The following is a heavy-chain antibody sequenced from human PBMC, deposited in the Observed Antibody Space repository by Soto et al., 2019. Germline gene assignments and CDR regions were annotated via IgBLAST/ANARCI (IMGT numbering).Heavy chain of an antibody. CDR2: TYYSGST. V-gene: IGHV4-31*03. CDR3: ATYCSSTSCYNWFAP. J-gene: IGHJ5*02. CDR1: GGSISSGGYY. Sequence: SETLSLTCTVSGGSISSGGYYWSWIRQHPGKGLEWIGYTYYSGSTYYNPSLKSRVTISVDTSKNQFSLKLSSVTAADTAVYYCATYCSSTSCYNWFAPWGQGTLVTVSS. D-gene: IGHD2-2*01.